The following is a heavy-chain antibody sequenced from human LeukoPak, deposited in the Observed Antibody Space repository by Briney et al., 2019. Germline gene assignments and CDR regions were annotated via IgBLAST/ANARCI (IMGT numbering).Heavy chain of an antibody. Sequence: ASVKVSCKPSGYIFRNYDINWARQAPGQGLEWMGWMNRENGNAGYAQKFHGRVTMTRHAPTNTAYMELTSLRSEDTAVYFCATPMANTFDAFDIWGQGSRVTVSS. V-gene: IGHV1-8*01. CDR3: ATPMANTFDAFDI. J-gene: IGHJ3*02. D-gene: IGHD5-24*01. CDR1: GYIFRNYD. CDR2: MNRENGNA.